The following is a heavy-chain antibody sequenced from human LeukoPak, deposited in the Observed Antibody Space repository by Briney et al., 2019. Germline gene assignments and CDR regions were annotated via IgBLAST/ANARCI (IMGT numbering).Heavy chain of an antibody. Sequence: GDSLKISCKCSGYSFTSYWIGWVRQMPGKGLEWMGIIYPGDSDTRYSPSFQGQVTISVDKSISTAYLQWSSLKASDTAMYYCARHDRSAPERWFDPWGQGTLVTVSS. CDR2: IYPGDSDT. V-gene: IGHV5-51*01. D-gene: IGHD3-3*01. CDR3: ARHDRSAPERWFDP. CDR1: GYSFTSYW. J-gene: IGHJ5*02.